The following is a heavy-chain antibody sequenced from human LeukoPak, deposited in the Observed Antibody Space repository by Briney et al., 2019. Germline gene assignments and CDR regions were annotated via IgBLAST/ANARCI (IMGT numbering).Heavy chain of an antibody. D-gene: IGHD2-2*01. CDR3: ARELTRTATSFDY. V-gene: IGHV3-21*06. Sequence: PGGSLRLSCAASGFTFSSYSMNWVRQAPGKGLEWVSSISSSSSYIYYADSVKGRFTISRDNAKNSLYLQMNSLRAEDTAVYYCARELTRTATSFDYWGQGTLVTVSS. CDR2: ISSSSSYI. CDR1: GFTFSSYS. J-gene: IGHJ4*02.